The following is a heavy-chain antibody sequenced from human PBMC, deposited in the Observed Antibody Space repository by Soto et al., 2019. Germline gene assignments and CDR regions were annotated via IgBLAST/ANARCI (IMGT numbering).Heavy chain of an antibody. Sequence: PGGSLRLSCAASGFTVSSNYMSWVRQAPGKGLEWVSVIYSGGSTYYADSVKGRFTISRDNSKNTLYLQMNSLRAEDTAVYYCARVNNEYQLLSSYYYYYFLDVWGKGTTDTVSS. CDR2: IYSGGST. D-gene: IGHD2-2*01. V-gene: IGHV3-66*01. CDR1: GFTVSSNY. J-gene: IGHJ6*03. CDR3: ARVNNEYQLLSSYYYYYFLDV.